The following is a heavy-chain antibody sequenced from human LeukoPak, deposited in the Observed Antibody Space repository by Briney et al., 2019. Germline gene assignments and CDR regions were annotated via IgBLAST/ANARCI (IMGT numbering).Heavy chain of an antibody. CDR3: ARDQDYGDDNWFDP. D-gene: IGHD4-17*01. J-gene: IGHJ5*02. Sequence: GGSLRLSCAASGFTFSSYWMSWVRQAPGKGLEWVANIKQDGSEKYYVDSVKGRFTISRDNAKNSLYLQMNSLRAEDTAVYYCARDQDYGDDNWFDPWGQGTLVTVSS. V-gene: IGHV3-7*01. CDR2: IKQDGSEK. CDR1: GFTFSSYW.